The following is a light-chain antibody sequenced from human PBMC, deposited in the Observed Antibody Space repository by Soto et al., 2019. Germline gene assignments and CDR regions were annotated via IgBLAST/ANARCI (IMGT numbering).Light chain of an antibody. CDR3: QVRDVWPS. CDR1: QSVSTS. CDR2: DAS. Sequence: IVLTQSPATLSLSPGERAALSCRASQSVSTSLAWYQHKPGQAPRLFIYDASKRAPGIPARFSGSGSGTDFTLTISSLEPEDFAVYHCQVRDVWPSFGQGTKVEIK. V-gene: IGKV3-11*01. J-gene: IGKJ1*01.